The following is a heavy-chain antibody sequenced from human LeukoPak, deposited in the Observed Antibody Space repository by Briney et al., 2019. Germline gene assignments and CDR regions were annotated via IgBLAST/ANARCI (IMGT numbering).Heavy chain of an antibody. Sequence: ASVNVSCKASGGTFSSYAISWVRQAPGQGLEWMGGIIPIFGTANYAQKFQGRVTITADESTSTAYMELSSLRSEDTAVYYCARMLVIDGYAPGSHFDYWGKGTLVTVSS. CDR2: IIPIFGTA. D-gene: IGHD5-24*01. CDR3: ARMLVIDGYAPGSHFDY. J-gene: IGHJ4*02. CDR1: GGTFSSYA. V-gene: IGHV1-69*13.